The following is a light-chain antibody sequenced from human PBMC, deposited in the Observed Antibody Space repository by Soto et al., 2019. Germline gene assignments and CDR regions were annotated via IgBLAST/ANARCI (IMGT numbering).Light chain of an antibody. CDR2: DVS. J-gene: IGKJ2*01. Sequence: DIVLTQSPATLSLSPGETATLSCRASQSVSDYLAWYQQRPGQAPRLLIHDVSYRAPGIPARFSGSGSGTDFTLTITSLEPEDFAVYYCQQRSDWLYTFGQGTKVDI. CDR1: QSVSDY. CDR3: QQRSDWLYT. V-gene: IGKV3-11*01.